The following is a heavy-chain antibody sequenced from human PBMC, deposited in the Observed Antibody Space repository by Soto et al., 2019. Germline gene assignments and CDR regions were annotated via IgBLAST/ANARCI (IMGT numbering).Heavy chain of an antibody. CDR1: GYTFTSYG. V-gene: IGHV1-18*01. CDR3: ARGRPDYGNLHYYYGMDV. Sequence: QVQLVQSGAEVKKPGASVKVSCKASGYTFTSYGISCVRQAPGQGLEWLGGISAYNGNTNYAQKLQGRVTMTTDTSTSTAYMELRSLRSDDTAVYYCARGRPDYGNLHYYYGMDVWGQGTTVTVSS. J-gene: IGHJ6*02. D-gene: IGHD4-17*01. CDR2: ISAYNGNT.